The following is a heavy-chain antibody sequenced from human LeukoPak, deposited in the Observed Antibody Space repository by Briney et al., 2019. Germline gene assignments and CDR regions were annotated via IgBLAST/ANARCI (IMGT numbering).Heavy chain of an antibody. V-gene: IGHV3-48*04. D-gene: IGHD2-2*01. CDR2: ISSSSDTI. J-gene: IGHJ4*02. CDR3: AKGPSTRFDY. Sequence: GGSLRLSCAASGFTFSSYSINWVRQAPGKGPEWISYISSSSDTIKYADSVAGRFTISRDNAKNSLYLQMNSLRAEDTAVYYCAKGPSTRFDYWGQGTLVTVSS. CDR1: GFTFSSYS.